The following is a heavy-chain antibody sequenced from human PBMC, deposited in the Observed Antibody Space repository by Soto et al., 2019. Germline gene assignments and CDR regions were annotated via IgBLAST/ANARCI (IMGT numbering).Heavy chain of an antibody. CDR2: IGGRGEST. D-gene: IGHD2-15*01. V-gene: IGHV3-23*01. Sequence: EVLLLESGGGLVQPGGSLRLSCTASGFTFSNFAMAWARQGPGKGLEWVAAIGGRGESTYYANSGKGRFSISRDNSKNALYLQMNNLGAEDTAVYYCAKYNCSGGGCSRSFNIWGHGTMVTVSS. CDR3: AKYNCSGGGCSRSFNI. J-gene: IGHJ3*02. CDR1: GFTFSNFA.